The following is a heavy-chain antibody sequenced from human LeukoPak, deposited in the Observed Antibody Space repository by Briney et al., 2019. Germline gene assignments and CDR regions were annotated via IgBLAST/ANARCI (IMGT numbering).Heavy chain of an antibody. CDR1: GDSVSSNPNY. D-gene: IGHD4-23*01. Sequence: SQTLALTCTVSGDSVSSNPNYWTWIRQPPGKGLEWIGYISYSGSTYYNPSLESRLTISVDTSKNQFSLKLTSVTAADTGIYYCARVVAGNSPLDSWGQGTLVTVSS. CDR2: ISYSGST. V-gene: IGHV4-30-4*01. CDR3: ARVVAGNSPLDS. J-gene: IGHJ4*02.